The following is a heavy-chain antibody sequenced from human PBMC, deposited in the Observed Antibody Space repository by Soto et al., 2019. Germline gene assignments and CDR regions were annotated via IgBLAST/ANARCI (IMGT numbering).Heavy chain of an antibody. CDR2: VIPIFGTA. CDR1: GGTFSSYA. D-gene: IGHD2-21*02. Sequence: SVKVSCKASGGTFSSYAISWVRQAPGQGLEWMVGVIPIFGTANYAQKFQGRVTITADESTSTAYMELSSLRSEDTAVYYCARPLAYCGGDCFNFDYWGQGTLVTVSS. J-gene: IGHJ4*02. V-gene: IGHV1-69*13. CDR3: ARPLAYCGGDCFNFDY.